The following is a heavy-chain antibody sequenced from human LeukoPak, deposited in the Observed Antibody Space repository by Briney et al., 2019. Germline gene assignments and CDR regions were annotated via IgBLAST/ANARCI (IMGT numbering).Heavy chain of an antibody. CDR2: IYYSGST. D-gene: IGHD2/OR15-2a*01. J-gene: IGHJ2*01. Sequence: SETLSLTCTVSGGSISSYYWSWIRQPPGKGLEWIGYIYYSGSTNYNPSLKSRVTISVDTSKNQFSLKLSSVTAADTAVYYCARHPGTLGRDWYFDLWGRGTLVTVSS. CDR3: ARHPGTLGRDWYFDL. V-gene: IGHV4-59*08. CDR1: GGSISSYY.